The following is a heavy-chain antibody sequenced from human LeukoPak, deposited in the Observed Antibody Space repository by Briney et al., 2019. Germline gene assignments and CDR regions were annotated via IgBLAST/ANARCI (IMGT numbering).Heavy chain of an antibody. V-gene: IGHV4-4*07. J-gene: IGHJ5*02. Sequence: SETLSLTCTVSGVSISSYYWSWIRQPAGKGLEWIGRIYTSGSTNYNPSLKSRVTMSVDTSKNQFSLKLSSVTAADTAVYYCARGDSSKEGNWFDPWGQGTLVTVSS. D-gene: IGHD6-13*01. CDR1: GVSISSYY. CDR3: ARGDSSKEGNWFDP. CDR2: IYTSGST.